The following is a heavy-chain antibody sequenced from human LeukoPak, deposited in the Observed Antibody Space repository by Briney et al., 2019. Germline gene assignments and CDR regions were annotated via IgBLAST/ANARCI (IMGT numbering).Heavy chain of an antibody. CDR2: IYTGGST. V-gene: IGHV3-66*01. Sequence: PGGSLSLPCAASGFTASRNYMTWVRRAPGRGLEWVSAIYTGGSTYYAGSVKGRFTISRDNSKNTLYLQMNSLRAEDTAVYYCAWDDSYYMGVWGKGTTVTVSS. D-gene: IGHD3-3*01. CDR3: AWDDSYYMGV. J-gene: IGHJ6*03. CDR1: GFTASRNY.